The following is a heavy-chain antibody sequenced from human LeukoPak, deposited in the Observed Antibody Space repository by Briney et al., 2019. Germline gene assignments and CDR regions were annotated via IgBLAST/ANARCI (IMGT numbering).Heavy chain of an antibody. CDR1: GYPFTTYD. CDR2: MNPNSGNT. V-gene: IGHV1-8*01. CDR3: AREKGIAAAGTGEFDY. D-gene: IGHD6-13*01. Sequence: ASVRVSCKASGYPFTTYDINWGRKATGQGLEWMGWMNPNSGNTGYAQKFQGRVTMTRNTSISTAYMELSSLRSEATAVYYCAREKGIAAAGTGEFDYWGQGTLVTVSS. J-gene: IGHJ4*02.